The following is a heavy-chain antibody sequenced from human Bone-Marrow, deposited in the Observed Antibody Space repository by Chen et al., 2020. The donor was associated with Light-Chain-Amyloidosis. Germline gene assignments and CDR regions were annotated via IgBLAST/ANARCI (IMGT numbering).Heavy chain of an antibody. V-gene: IGHV3-23*01. CDR1: GFTFSSYA. D-gene: IGHD3-10*01. CDR2: ISGSGGST. Sequence: EVQLLESGGGLVQPGGSLRLSCAASGFTFSSYAMSWVRQAPGKGLEWVSAISGSGGSTYYADSVKGRFSISRDNSKNTLYLQMNSLRAEDTAVYYCAKGYYGSGSYGYFDLWGRGTLVTVSS. CDR3: AKGYYGSGSYGYFDL. J-gene: IGHJ2*01.